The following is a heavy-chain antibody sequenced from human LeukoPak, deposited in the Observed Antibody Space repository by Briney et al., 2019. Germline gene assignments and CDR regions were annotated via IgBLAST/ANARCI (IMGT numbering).Heavy chain of an antibody. V-gene: IGHV1-2*02. CDR1: GGTFSSYA. J-gene: IGHJ4*02. D-gene: IGHD5-12*01. CDR2: INPNSGGT. Sequence: GASVKVSCKASGGTFSSYAISWVRQAPGQGLEWMGWINPNSGGTNYAQKFQGRVTMTRDTSISTAYMELSRLRSDDTAVYYCARDLLGSGYRWVYWGQGTLVTVSS. CDR3: ARDLLGSGYRWVY.